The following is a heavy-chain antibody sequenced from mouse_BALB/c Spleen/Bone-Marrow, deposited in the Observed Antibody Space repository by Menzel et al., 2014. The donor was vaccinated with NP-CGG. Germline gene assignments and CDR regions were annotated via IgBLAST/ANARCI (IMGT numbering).Heavy chain of an antibody. V-gene: IGHV1S29*02. CDR3: ARGLWGNYYFDY. D-gene: IGHD1-1*02. CDR1: GYTFTDYN. J-gene: IGHJ2*01. Sequence: EVKLMESGPELVKPGASVKISCKASGYTFTDYNIHWVKQSHGKSLEWIGYVYPYSGVTGYSQKFKSKATLTVDSSSSTAYMELRSLASEDSAVYYCARGLWGNYYFDYWGQGTTLTVSS. CDR2: VYPYSGVT.